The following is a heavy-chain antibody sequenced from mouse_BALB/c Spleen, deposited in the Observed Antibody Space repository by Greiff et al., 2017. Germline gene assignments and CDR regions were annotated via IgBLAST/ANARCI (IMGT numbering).Heavy chain of an antibody. Sequence: EVNVVESGPELVKPGASVKISCKASGYSFTGYFMNWVKQSHGKSLEWIGRINPYNGDTFYNQKFKGKATLTVDKSSSTAHMELLSLTSEDSAVYYCGRAPYYDSYYFDYWGQGTTLTVSS. CDR1: GYSFTGYF. CDR3: GRAPYYDSYYFDY. CDR2: INPYNGDT. V-gene: IGHV1-37*01. D-gene: IGHD2-4*01. J-gene: IGHJ2*01.